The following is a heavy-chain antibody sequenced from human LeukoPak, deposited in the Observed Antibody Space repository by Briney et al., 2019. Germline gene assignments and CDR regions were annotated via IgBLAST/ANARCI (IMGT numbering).Heavy chain of an antibody. CDR2: IHYSGST. V-gene: IGHV4-59*01. CDR3: ARVNSTSWAWFGP. Sequence: SETLSLTCTVSGGSISSYFWNWIRQPPGKGPEWIGYIHYSGSTNYNSSLNSRVTISLDTSKNQFSLKLRSVTAADTAVYYCARVNSTSWAWFGPWGQGTLVTVSS. CDR1: GGSISSYF. J-gene: IGHJ5*02. D-gene: IGHD2-2*01.